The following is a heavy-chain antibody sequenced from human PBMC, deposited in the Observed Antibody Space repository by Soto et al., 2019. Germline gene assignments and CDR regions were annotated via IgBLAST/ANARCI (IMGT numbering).Heavy chain of an antibody. Sequence: SETLSLTCTVSGGSISSYYWNWIRQPPEKGLEWLGYIYYSGDTYYSPSLGSRITMSVDTSKSQFTLKLTSVTAADTAVYYCARRRGMYYYMGVWGKGTTVTVSS. J-gene: IGHJ6*03. V-gene: IGHV4-59*12. CDR3: ARRRGMYYYMGV. CDR2: IYYSGDT. D-gene: IGHD3-10*01. CDR1: GGSISSYY.